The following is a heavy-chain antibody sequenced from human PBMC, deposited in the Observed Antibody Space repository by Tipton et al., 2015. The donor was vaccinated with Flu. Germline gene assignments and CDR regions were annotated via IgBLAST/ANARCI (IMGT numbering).Heavy chain of an antibody. CDR1: GDSIRSSNYY. CDR2: IFHSGNP. CDR3: ARGKVVEGPVTMGRDPYNYHGMDV. D-gene: IGHD6-19*01. V-gene: IGHV4-39*07. J-gene: IGHJ6*02. Sequence: TLSLTCAVSGDSIRSSNYYWGWIRQPPGKGLEWIGNIFHSGNPYYNPSLKSRLFMSLDRSKSQLSLRLTSVTVADTAVYYCARGKVVEGPVTMGRDPYNYHGMDVWGQGTTVTV.